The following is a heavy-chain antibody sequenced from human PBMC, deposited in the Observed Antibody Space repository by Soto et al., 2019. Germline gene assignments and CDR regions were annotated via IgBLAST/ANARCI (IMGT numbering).Heavy chain of an antibody. CDR2: IWYDGSNK. CDR1: GFTFRNYG. J-gene: IGHJ2*01. V-gene: IGHV3-33*01. Sequence: QVQLVESGGGVVQPGRSLRLSCAASGFTFRNYGMHWVRQAPGKGLEWVAVIWYDGSNKYSADSVKGRFTISRDNSKSTLHLQMNILRAEDTAVYYCTRDVSSRYFDLWGRGSLVTVSS. CDR3: TRDVSSRYFDL.